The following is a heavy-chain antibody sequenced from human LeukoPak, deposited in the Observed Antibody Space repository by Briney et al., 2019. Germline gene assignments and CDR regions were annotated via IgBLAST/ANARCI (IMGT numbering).Heavy chain of an antibody. CDR3: ARSTELYSRCFDY. Sequence: GGSLRLSCAASGFTFSSYGMHWVRQAPGKGLEWVAVIWYDGSNKYYADSVKGRFTISRDSSKNTLYLQMNSLRAEDTAVYYCARSTELYSRCFDYWGQGTLVTVSS. V-gene: IGHV3-33*01. CDR1: GFTFSSYG. CDR2: IWYDGSNK. J-gene: IGHJ4*02. D-gene: IGHD6-13*01.